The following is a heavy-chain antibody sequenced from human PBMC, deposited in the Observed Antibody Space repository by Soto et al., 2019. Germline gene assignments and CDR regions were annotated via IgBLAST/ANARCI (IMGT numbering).Heavy chain of an antibody. CDR2: ISSSSGYT. Sequence: QVQLVESGGGLVQPGGSLRLSCVASGFTFNDYYMSWIRQAPGKGLEWVSYISSSSGYTNYADSVKGRFTISRDNARNSLYLQMNSLRAEDTAVYYCARGGTTVTDFWGQGTLVTVSS. D-gene: IGHD4-17*01. V-gene: IGHV3-11*06. CDR1: GFTFNDYY. CDR3: ARGGTTVTDF. J-gene: IGHJ4*02.